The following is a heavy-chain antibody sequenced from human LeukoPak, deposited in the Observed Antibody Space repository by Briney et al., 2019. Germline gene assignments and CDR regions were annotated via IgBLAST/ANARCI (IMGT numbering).Heavy chain of an antibody. CDR2: LYSDGNT. CDR3: ARGVEPLAANTLAY. Sequence: PGGSLRLSCAASGFTAITNDVTWVRQAPGEGLEWVSVLYSDGNTKYADSVQGRFTISRDNSKNTLYLEMNSLSPDDTAVYYCARGVEPLAANTLAYWGQGTLVTVSS. V-gene: IGHV3-53*01. J-gene: IGHJ4*02. CDR1: GFTAITND. D-gene: IGHD1-14*01.